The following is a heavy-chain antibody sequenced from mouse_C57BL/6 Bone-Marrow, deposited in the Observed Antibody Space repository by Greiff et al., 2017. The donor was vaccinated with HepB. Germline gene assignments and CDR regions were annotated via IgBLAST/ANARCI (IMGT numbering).Heavy chain of an antibody. D-gene: IGHD2-1*01. J-gene: IGHJ4*01. V-gene: IGHV1-15*01. CDR3: TREGNYVSYYYAMDY. CDR2: IDPETGGT. Sequence: QVQLQQSGAELVRPGASVTLSCKASGYTFPDYEMHWVKQTPVHGLEWIGAIDPETGGTAYNQKFKGKAILTADKSSSTAYMELRSLTSEDSAVYYCTREGNYVSYYYAMDYWGQGTSVTVSS. CDR1: GYTFPDYE.